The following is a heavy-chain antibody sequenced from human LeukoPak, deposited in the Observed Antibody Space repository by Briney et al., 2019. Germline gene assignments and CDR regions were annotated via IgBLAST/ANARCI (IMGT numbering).Heavy chain of an antibody. CDR3: ARSVAVAGSRFDS. CDR1: GYSFTSYC. D-gene: IGHD6-19*01. V-gene: IGHV5-51*07. J-gene: IGHJ5*01. CDR2: ICPGDSDT. Sequence: GESLQISCQTSGYSFTSYCIGWVHQMSGRGLEWMGIICPGDSDTRYSPSFQGQVTISADKSISTAFLQWSSLQASDTAMYYCARSVAVAGSRFDSWGQGTLVTVSS.